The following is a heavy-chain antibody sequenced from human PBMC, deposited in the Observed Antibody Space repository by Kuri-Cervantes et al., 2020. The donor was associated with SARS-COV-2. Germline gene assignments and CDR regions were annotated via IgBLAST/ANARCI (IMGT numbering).Heavy chain of an antibody. V-gene: IGHV1-69*13. CDR2: IIPIFGTA. CDR3: AREAGGYHGYYYGMDV. J-gene: IGHJ6*02. CDR1: GGTFSSYA. Sequence: SVKVSCKASGGTFSSYAISWVRQAPGQGLEWMGGIIPIFGTANYAQKFQGRVTITADESTSTAYMELSSLRSEDTAVYYCAREAGGYHGYYYGMDVWAKGPRSPSP. D-gene: IGHD5-18*01.